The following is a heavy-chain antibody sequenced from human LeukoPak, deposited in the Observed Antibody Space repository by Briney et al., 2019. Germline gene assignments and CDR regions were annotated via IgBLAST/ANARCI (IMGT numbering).Heavy chain of an antibody. CDR3: TKSRISFSGQADH. J-gene: IGHJ4*02. CDR1: GFTFSSYA. V-gene: IGHV3-30*01. D-gene: IGHD5-12*01. CDR2: ISYDGSNK. Sequence: PGGSLRLSCAAPGFTFSSYAMHWVRPAPGKGLEWGAVISYDGSNKYYADSVKGRFTISRDNSKNTLYLQMNSLRAEDTAVYYCTKSRISFSGQADHWGQGTLVTVSS.